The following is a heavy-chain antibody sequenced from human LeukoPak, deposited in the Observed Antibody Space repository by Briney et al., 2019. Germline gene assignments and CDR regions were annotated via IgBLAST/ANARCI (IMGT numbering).Heavy chain of an antibody. D-gene: IGHD3-10*01. J-gene: IGHJ4*02. Sequence: SETLSLTCAVYGGSFSGYYWSWIRQPPGKGLEWIGHIYYTGSTNYNPSLKSRVTISLDTSKNQFSLKVSSVTAADTAVYFCARGVPPDYWGQGTLVTVSS. CDR1: GGSFSGYY. CDR3: ARGVPPDY. V-gene: IGHV4-34*11. CDR2: IYYTGST.